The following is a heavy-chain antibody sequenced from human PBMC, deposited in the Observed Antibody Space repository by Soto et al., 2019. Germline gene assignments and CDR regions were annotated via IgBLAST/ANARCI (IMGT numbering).Heavy chain of an antibody. CDR1: GFTFSSYS. Sequence: EVQLVESGGGLVKPGGSLRLSCAASGFTFSSYSMNWVRQAPGKGLEWVSSISSSSSYIYYADSVKGRFTISRDNAKNSLYLQMNSLRAEDTAVYYCARALAAAGTVNWFDPWGQGTLVTVSS. J-gene: IGHJ5*02. CDR2: ISSSSSYI. V-gene: IGHV3-21*01. D-gene: IGHD6-13*01. CDR3: ARALAAAGTVNWFDP.